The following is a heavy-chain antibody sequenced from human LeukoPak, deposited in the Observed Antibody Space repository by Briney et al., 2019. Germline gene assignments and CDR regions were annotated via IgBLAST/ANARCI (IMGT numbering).Heavy chain of an antibody. V-gene: IGHV3-23*01. J-gene: IGHJ4*02. D-gene: IGHD4-17*01. Sequence: GGSLRLSCAASGFTFSGYAMSWVRQAPGKGLEWVSVISGSGGSTYYADSVKGRFTISRDNSKNTLYLQMNSLRAEDTAVYYCARMGYGDRLYYFDYWGQGTLVTVSS. CDR2: ISGSGGST. CDR1: GFTFSGYA. CDR3: ARMGYGDRLYYFDY.